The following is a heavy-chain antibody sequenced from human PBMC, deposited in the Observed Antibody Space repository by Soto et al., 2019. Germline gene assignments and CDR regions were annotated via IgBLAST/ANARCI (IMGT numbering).Heavy chain of an antibody. CDR1: GFTFSNYA. Sequence: EVQLLESGGGVVQPGGSLRLSCAASGFTFSNYAMNWVRQAPGKGLEWVSGISGRGSSTYYADSVKGRFTISRDNSKNRMYMQVHSLRAEATAAHYCAKAVTNSGSYYYGMDVWGRGTTVTVSS. CDR2: ISGRGSST. J-gene: IGHJ6*02. CDR3: AKAVTNSGSYYYGMDV. D-gene: IGHD2-8*01. V-gene: IGHV3-23*01.